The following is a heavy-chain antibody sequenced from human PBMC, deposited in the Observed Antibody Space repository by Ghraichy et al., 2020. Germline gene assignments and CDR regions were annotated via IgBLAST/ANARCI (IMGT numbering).Heavy chain of an antibody. CDR3: ARAGLGMLEEYYFDY. D-gene: IGHD7-27*01. CDR1: GGTFSSYA. J-gene: IGHJ4*02. Sequence: SVKVSCKASGGTFSSYAISWVRQAPGQGLEWMGGIIPIFGTANYAQKFQGRVTITADESTSTAYMELSSLRSEDTAVYYCARAGLGMLEEYYFDYWGQGTLVTVSS. CDR2: IIPIFGTA. V-gene: IGHV1-69*13.